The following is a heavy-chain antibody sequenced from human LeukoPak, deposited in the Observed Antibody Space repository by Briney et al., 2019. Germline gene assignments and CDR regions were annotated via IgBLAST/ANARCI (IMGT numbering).Heavy chain of an antibody. CDR2: INAGNGNT. D-gene: IGHD3-10*01. V-gene: IGHV1-3*01. CDR3: ASFTMVQGVIITPLY. J-gene: IGHJ4*02. CDR1: GYTFTSYA. Sequence: ASVKVSCKASGYTFTSYAMHWVRQAPGQRLEWMGWINAGNGNTKYSQKFQGRVTITRDTSASTAYMELCSLRSEDTAVYYCASFTMVQGVIITPLYWGQGTLVTVSS.